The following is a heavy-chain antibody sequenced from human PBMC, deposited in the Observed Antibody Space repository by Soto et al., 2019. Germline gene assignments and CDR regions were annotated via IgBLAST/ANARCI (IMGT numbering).Heavy chain of an antibody. Sequence: LRLSCAASGFTFSDYYMSWIRQAPGKGLEWVSYISSSGSTIYYADSVKGRFTISRDNAKNSLYLQMNSLRAEDTAVYYCARDQIVYDFWSGYYTGEAFDYWGQGTLVTVSS. D-gene: IGHD3-3*01. J-gene: IGHJ4*02. CDR3: ARDQIVYDFWSGYYTGEAFDY. CDR2: ISSSGSTI. CDR1: GFTFSDYY. V-gene: IGHV3-11*01.